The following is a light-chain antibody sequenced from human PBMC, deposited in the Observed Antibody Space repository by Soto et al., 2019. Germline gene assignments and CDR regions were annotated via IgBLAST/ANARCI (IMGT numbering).Light chain of an antibody. Sequence: EIVMTQSPAILSLSPGEIATLSCRASQSVGSNLAWYQQKPGQAPRLLIYAASTRATGIPARFSGSGSGTEFTLTISSLQSEDFAVYYCQQYNNWSFGQGTRLETK. CDR2: AAS. CDR1: QSVGSN. J-gene: IGKJ5*01. V-gene: IGKV3-15*01. CDR3: QQYNNWS.